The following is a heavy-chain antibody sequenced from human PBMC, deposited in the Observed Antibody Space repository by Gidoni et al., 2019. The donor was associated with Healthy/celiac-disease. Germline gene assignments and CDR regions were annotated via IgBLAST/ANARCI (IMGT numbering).Heavy chain of an antibody. CDR3: ARTYSSSWYGGYYYYYGMDV. Sequence: EVQLVESGGGLVQPGRSLRLSCAASGFTFEDYAMQWVRQAPGKGLEWVSGISWNSGSIGYADSVKGRFTISRDNAKNSLYLQMNSLRAEDTALYYCARTYSSSWYGGYYYYYGMDVWGQGTTVTVSS. CDR1: GFTFEDYA. V-gene: IGHV3-9*01. D-gene: IGHD6-13*01. CDR2: ISWNSGSI. J-gene: IGHJ6*02.